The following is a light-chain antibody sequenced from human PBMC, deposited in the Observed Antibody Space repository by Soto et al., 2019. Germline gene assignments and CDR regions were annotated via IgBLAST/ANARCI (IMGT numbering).Light chain of an antibody. CDR3: QQYGSSPLYT. Sequence: EIVLTQSPGTLSLSPGERATLSCRASQSVSSSYLAWYRQKPGQDPRLLIYGSSSRATGNPDRFSGRGSVTDFTLTISSLEHEDIAVYYCQQYGSSPLYTFGLGTKLEIK. CDR2: GSS. CDR1: QSVSSSY. J-gene: IGKJ2*01. V-gene: IGKV3-20*01.